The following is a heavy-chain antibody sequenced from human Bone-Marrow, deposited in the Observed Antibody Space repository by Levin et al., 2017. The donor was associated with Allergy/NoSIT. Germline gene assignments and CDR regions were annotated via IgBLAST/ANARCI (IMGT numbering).Heavy chain of an antibody. CDR3: ARGLEYSGLP. CDR1: GFTFSTYS. J-gene: IGHJ5*02. CDR2: ITSSGTYI. D-gene: IGHD5-12*01. V-gene: IGHV3-21*01. Sequence: GGSLRLSCAASGFTFSTYSMNWVRQAPGKGLDWVSSITSSGTYIYYADSVKGRFTISRDNAKNSLFLQMNSLTAADTAVYYCARGLEYSGLPWGQGTLVTVSS.